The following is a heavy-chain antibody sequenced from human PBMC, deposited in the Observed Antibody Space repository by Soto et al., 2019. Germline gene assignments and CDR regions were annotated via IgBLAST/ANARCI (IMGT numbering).Heavy chain of an antibody. CDR3: TREVVLGGTNYYYYGLGV. CDR2: ISGSGSKT. CDR1: GFTLSSYA. Sequence: EVQLLESGGGVVQSGGSVRVSCEVSGFTLSSYAMSWVRQAPGKGLEWVSAISGSGSKTYYAASVKGRFTISRDNSENTVYLQLNSVRVEDTAVYYCTREVVLGGTNYYYYGLGVWGRGTTVTVSS. D-gene: IGHD3-10*01. J-gene: IGHJ6*02. V-gene: IGHV3-23*01.